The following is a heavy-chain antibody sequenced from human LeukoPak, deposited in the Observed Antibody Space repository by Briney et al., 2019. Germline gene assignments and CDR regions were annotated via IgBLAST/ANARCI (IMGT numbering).Heavy chain of an antibody. CDR3: ARDTGFGWMIPFDP. J-gene: IGHJ5*02. Sequence: GGSPRLSCAASGFTFSSYGMHWVRQAPGKGLEWVAVIWYDGSNKYYADSVKGRFTISRDNSKNTLYLQMNSLRAEDTAVYYCARDTGFGWMIPFDPWGQGTLVTVSS. CDR1: GFTFSSYG. V-gene: IGHV3-33*01. D-gene: IGHD2-2*03. CDR2: IWYDGSNK.